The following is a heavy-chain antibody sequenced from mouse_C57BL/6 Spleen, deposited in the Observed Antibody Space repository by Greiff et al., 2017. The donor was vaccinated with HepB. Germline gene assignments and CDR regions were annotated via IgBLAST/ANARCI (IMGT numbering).Heavy chain of an antibody. D-gene: IGHD1-1*01. J-gene: IGHJ4*01. V-gene: IGHV1-22*01. Sequence: EVQLQQSGPELVKPGASVKMSCKASGYTFTDYNMHWVKQSHGKSLEWIGYINPNNGGTSYNQKFKGKAKLTVNKSSSTAYMELRSLTTEDSAVYYCARDRLLLRYAMDYWGQGTSVTVSS. CDR3: ARDRLLLRYAMDY. CDR2: INPNNGGT. CDR1: GYTFTDYN.